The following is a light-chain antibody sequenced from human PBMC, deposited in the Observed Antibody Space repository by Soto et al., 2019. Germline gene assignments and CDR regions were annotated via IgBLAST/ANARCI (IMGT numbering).Light chain of an antibody. Sequence: GVTKSPATLSLSPGERATRSCRASQSFISYLAWYQHKPGQAPRLLIHVASNRATGIPARFSGSGSGTYFSLTISILEPGDFAVYYSQHRNNWLWAFGQGTKVDIK. J-gene: IGKJ1*01. CDR1: QSFISY. CDR2: VAS. V-gene: IGKV3-11*01. CDR3: QHRNNWLWA.